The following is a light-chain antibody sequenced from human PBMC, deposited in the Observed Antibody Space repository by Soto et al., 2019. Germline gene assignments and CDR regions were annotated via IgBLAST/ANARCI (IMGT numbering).Light chain of an antibody. CDR2: GAS. CDR1: QSVSKY. CDR3: HEYGTSPRE. Sequence: EVVLTQSPGTLSLSPGERATLSCRASQSVSKYLAWYQQKPGQAPSLLIFGASSRATGIPDRFSGSGSGTDFTLTISRLEPEDFAVYFCHEYGTSPRELGRGTKVEFK. V-gene: IGKV3-20*01. J-gene: IGKJ1*01.